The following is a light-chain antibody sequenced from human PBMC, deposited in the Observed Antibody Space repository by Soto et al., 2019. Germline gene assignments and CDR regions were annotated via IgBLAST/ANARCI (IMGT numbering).Light chain of an antibody. V-gene: IGKV3-20*01. CDR3: QQYNDRPSYS. J-gene: IGKJ2*01. CDR1: ERIYSAY. Sequence: EVVLTQSPGTLSLSRGERATLSCRASERIYSAYLGWYPQKPGQAPRLPIYGTTSKATGIPDRFSGRGSGTEFTLTLRSLQSEDFSVYYRQQYNDRPSYSFGQGTKVDI. CDR2: GTT.